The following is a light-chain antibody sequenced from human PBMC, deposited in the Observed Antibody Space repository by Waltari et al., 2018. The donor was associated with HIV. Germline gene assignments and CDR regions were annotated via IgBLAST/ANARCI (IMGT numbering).Light chain of an antibody. CDR3: QTWGTGFLV. Sequence: QLVLTQSPSASASLGASVKLTCTLSSGHSRYAIAWHQQQPEKGPRLLMRLNGEGRNITGDGIPDRFSGSSSGTERYLTISSLQSDDEADYYCQTWGTGFLVFGGGTKLTVL. CDR1: SGHSRYA. J-gene: IGLJ2*01. CDR2: LNGEGRN. V-gene: IGLV4-69*01.